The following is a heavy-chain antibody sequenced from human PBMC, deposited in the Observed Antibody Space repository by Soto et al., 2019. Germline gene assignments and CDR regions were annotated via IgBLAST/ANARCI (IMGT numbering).Heavy chain of an antibody. J-gene: IGHJ6*02. CDR2: IYHSGST. Sequence: SETLSLTCAVSGGSISSSNWWSWVRQPPGKGLEWIGEIYHSGSTNYNPSLKSRVTISVGKSKNQFSLKLSSVTAADTAVYYCAKYSSSSDYYYGMDVWGQGTTVTVSS. CDR1: GGSISSSNW. V-gene: IGHV4-4*02. CDR3: AKYSSSSDYYYGMDV. D-gene: IGHD6-6*01.